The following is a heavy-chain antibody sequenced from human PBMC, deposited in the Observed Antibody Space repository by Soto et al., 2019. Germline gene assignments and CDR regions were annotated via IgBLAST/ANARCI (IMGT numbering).Heavy chain of an antibody. Sequence: GGSLRLSCAASGFTFSSYWMHWVRQAPGKGLVWVSRINSDGSSTSYADSVKGRFTISRDNAKNTLYLQMNSLRAEDTAVYYCARDRKTYDFWSGYHDWGQGTLVTVSS. CDR1: GFTFSSYW. V-gene: IGHV3-74*01. D-gene: IGHD3-3*01. J-gene: IGHJ4*02. CDR2: INSDGSST. CDR3: ARDRKTYDFWSGYHD.